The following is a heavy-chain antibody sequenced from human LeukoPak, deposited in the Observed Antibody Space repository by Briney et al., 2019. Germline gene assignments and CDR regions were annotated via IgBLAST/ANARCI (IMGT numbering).Heavy chain of an antibody. V-gene: IGHV3-30*04. J-gene: IGHJ4*02. CDR2: ISYDGSYK. CDR1: GFTFSSYA. D-gene: IGHD6-13*01. CDR3: ARDTIPGIAAAGNDY. Sequence: GESLKISCAASGFTFSSYAMHCVRQAPGKGLEWVAVISYDGSYKYYADSVKGRFTISRDNSKNTLYLQMNSLRAEDTAVYYCARDTIPGIAAAGNDYWGQGTLVTVSS.